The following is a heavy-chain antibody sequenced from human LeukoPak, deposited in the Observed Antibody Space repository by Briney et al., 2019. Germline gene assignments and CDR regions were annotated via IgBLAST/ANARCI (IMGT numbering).Heavy chain of an antibody. CDR3: ARLDPLGYDAFDI. J-gene: IGHJ3*02. CDR2: ISSSSSYI. Sequence: PGGSLRLSCAASGFTFSSYSMNWVRQAPGKGLEWVSSISSSSSYIYYADSVKGRFTISRDNAKNSLYLQMNSLRAEDTAVYYCARLDPLGYDAFDIWGQGTMVTVSS. V-gene: IGHV3-21*01. CDR1: GFTFSSYS. D-gene: IGHD6-25*01.